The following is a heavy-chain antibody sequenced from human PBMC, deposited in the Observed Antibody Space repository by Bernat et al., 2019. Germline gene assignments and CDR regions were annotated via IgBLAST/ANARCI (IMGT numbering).Heavy chain of an antibody. CDR3: TTDSGLSLLWFGELLRW. CDR2: VKSKTDGGTT. V-gene: IGHV3-15*01. CDR1: GFTFSNAW. D-gene: IGHD3-10*01. J-gene: IGHJ4*02. Sequence: EVQLVESGGGLVKPGGSLRLSCAASGFTFSNAWMNWVRQAPGKGLAWVGRVKSKTDGGTTDYAAPVKGRFTISRDDSKNMLYLQMTSLKTEDTAVYYCTTDSGLSLLWFGELLRWWGQGTLVTVSS.